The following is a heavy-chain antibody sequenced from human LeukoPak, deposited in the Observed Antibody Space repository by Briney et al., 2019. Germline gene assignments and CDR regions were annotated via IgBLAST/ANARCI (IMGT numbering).Heavy chain of an antibody. D-gene: IGHD5-24*01. V-gene: IGHV3-74*01. Sequence: GGSLRLSCAASGFRFSNSWMHWVRQAPGMGLVWVSRINSDGSSTSYADSVKGRFTISRDNAKNTLYLQMNNLRAEDTAVYYCVRGRYYFDHWGQGTLVTVSS. CDR3: VRGRYYFDH. J-gene: IGHJ4*02. CDR2: INSDGSST. CDR1: GFRFSNSW.